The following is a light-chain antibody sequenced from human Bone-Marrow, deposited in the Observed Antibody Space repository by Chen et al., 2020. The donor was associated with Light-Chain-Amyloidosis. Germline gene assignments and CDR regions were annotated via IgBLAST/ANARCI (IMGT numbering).Light chain of an antibody. CDR1: SSAVGGDNH. V-gene: IGLV2-14*01. J-gene: IGLJ1*01. CDR3: SSYTITNTLV. CDR2: EVT. Sequence: QSALTQPASVSGSPGQSFTISCTGTSSAVGGDNHVSWYQQHPDKAPKLMIYEVTNRPSWVPDRFSGSKSDNTASLTISGLQTEDEADYFCSSYTITNTLVFGSGTRVTVL.